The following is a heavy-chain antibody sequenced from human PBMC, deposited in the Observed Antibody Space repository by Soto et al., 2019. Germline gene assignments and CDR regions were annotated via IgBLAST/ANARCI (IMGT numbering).Heavy chain of an antibody. CDR3: ARLVYGDSAFDS. V-gene: IGHV4-31*03. CDR1: GGSINSASYH. Sequence: QVQLQESGPGLVQPSETLSLTCSVSGGSINSASYHWSWLRQHPGKGLEFIGYIFYTGSTYYNPSLETRLTISVDTSKNHVSLRLNAVTASDTAVYYCARLVYGDSAFDSWGRGILVTVSS. J-gene: IGHJ4*02. D-gene: IGHD4-17*01. CDR2: IFYTGST.